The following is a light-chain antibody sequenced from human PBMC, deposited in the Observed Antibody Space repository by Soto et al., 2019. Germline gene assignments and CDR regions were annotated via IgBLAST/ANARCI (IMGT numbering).Light chain of an antibody. CDR3: SSYTTSSTRV. Sequence: QSALTQPASVSGSPGQSIAISCTGSSSDVGFYNYVSWYQQHPGEVPKLIIFEVSNRPSGVSNCFSGSKSGNTASLTISGLQAEDEAAYYCSSYTTSSTRVFGTGTKVTVL. J-gene: IGLJ1*01. CDR1: SSDVGFYNY. CDR2: EVS. V-gene: IGLV2-14*01.